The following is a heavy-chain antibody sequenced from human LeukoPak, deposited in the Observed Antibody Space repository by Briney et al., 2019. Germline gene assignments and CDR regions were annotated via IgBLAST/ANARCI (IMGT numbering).Heavy chain of an antibody. J-gene: IGHJ3*02. Sequence: GASVKVSCKASGYTFTGYYMHWVRQAPGQGLEWMGWINPNSGGTNYAQKFQGWVTMTRDTSISTACMELSRLRSDDTAVCYCAREAELRYFDWLPGDAFDIWGQGTMVTVSS. CDR2: INPNSGGT. V-gene: IGHV1-2*04. D-gene: IGHD3-9*01. CDR3: AREAELRYFDWLPGDAFDI. CDR1: GYTFTGYY.